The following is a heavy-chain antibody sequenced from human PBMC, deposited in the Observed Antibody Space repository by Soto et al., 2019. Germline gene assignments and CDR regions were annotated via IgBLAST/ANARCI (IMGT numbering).Heavy chain of an antibody. V-gene: IGHV4-39*01. CDR3: ARHLLVRPSNYYDSSGYYSPFDY. CDR1: GGSISSSSYY. J-gene: IGHJ4*02. Sequence: SETLSLTCTVSGGSISSSSYYWGWIRQPPGKGLEWIGSIYYSGSTYYNPSLKSRVTISVDTSKNQFSLKLSSVTAADTAVYYCARHLLVRPSNYYDSSGYYSPFDYWGQGTLVTVSS. CDR2: IYYSGST. D-gene: IGHD3-22*01.